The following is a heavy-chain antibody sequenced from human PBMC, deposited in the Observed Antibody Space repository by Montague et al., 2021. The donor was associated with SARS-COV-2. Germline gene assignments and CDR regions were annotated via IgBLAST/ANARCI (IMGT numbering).Heavy chain of an antibody. Sequence: SDTLSLTCTVSGGSFKNYYWSWIRQPPGKGLEWIGYVHHDGSSGXANYNPSVWSRVTISVDTSKKQFSLHLSSVTPADTAVYFCARVFDNSGYALDYWGQGTQVTVSS. CDR3: ARVFDNSGYALDY. D-gene: IGHD5-12*01. CDR2: VHHDGSSGXA. V-gene: IGHV4-59*07. J-gene: IGHJ4*02. CDR1: GGSFKNYY.